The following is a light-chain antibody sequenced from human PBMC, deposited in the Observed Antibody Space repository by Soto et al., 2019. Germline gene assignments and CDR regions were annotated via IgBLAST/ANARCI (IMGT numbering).Light chain of an antibody. Sequence: QSALTQPTSVSGSPGQSITISCTGNHNDIGTYDYVSWYQQHPGRAPRLLIYGVTTRPSGVSDRFSASKSGLTASLTISGLQPEDEADYYCCSFSSNRIYVFGPGTKVTVL. CDR2: GVT. V-gene: IGLV2-14*03. J-gene: IGLJ1*01. CDR3: CSFSSNRIYV. CDR1: HNDIGTYDY.